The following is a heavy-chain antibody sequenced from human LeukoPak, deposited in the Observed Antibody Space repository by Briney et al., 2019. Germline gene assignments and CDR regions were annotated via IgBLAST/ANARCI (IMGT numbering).Heavy chain of an antibody. Sequence: SETLSLTCTVSGGSITSSDYHWGWIRQPPGKGLEWIGSMYHSGSTYHNPSLKGRVTISVDTSKNQFSLKLNSVTAADTAVYYCAIHVGQQLFYYYYGLDVWGQGTTVSVSS. CDR3: AIHVGQQLFYYYYGLDV. CDR2: MYHSGST. V-gene: IGHV4-39*01. D-gene: IGHD6-13*01. J-gene: IGHJ6*02. CDR1: GGSITSSDYH.